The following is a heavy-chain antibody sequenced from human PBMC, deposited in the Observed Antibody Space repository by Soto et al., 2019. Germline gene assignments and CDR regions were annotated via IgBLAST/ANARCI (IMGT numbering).Heavy chain of an antibody. CDR2: LSGSGDST. CDR3: TKLRGIVMGDGMDV. Sequence: LILSCAASGFTFSSYAITWVRHAPGKVLDWVSTLSGSGDSTYYADSVKGRFTVSRGNSKNTLYLQMNGLRAEDTAVYYCTKLRGIVMGDGMDVWGQGTTVTVSS. CDR1: GFTFSSYA. V-gene: IGHV3-23*01. D-gene: IGHD1-26*01. J-gene: IGHJ6*02.